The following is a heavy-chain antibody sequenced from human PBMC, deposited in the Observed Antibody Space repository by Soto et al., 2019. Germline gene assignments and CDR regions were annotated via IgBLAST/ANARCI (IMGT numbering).Heavy chain of an antibody. CDR1: GFSISDSY. Sequence: GGSVRLSCATSGFSISDSYMSWIRQAPGKGLEWISYISPRSTFRDYADSLKGRFTISRDSVKNSVYLQMNNLTADDTGVYYCARGGGGGLFDPWGQGSLVTVSS. V-gene: IGHV3-11*06. CDR3: ARGGGGGLFDP. D-gene: IGHD2-21*01. CDR2: ISPRSTFR. J-gene: IGHJ5*02.